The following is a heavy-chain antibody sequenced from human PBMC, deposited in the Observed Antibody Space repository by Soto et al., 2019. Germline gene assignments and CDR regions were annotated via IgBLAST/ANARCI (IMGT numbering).Heavy chain of an antibody. CDR2: ISYDGSNK. D-gene: IGHD5-18*01. CDR3: ARGIGDTANWFDP. Sequence: LRLSCAASGFTFSSYAMHWVRQAPGKGLEWVAVISYDGSNKYYADSVKGRFTISRDNSKNTLYLQMNSLRAEDTAVYYCARGIGDTANWFDPWGQGTLVTVSS. J-gene: IGHJ5*02. CDR1: GFTFSSYA. V-gene: IGHV3-30-3*01.